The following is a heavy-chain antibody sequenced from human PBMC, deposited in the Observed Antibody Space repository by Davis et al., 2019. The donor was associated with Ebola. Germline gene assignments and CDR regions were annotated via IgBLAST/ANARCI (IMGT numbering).Heavy chain of an antibody. CDR3: ARAPCSTSSCYVRHYYGMDV. D-gene: IGHD2-2*01. V-gene: IGHV3-30*14. CDR2: ISYDGSNK. J-gene: IGHJ6*04. CDR1: GFTFSSYA. Sequence: PGGSLRLSCAASGFTFSSYAMHWVRQAPGKGLEWVAVISYDGSNKYYADSVKGRFTISRGNSKNTLFLQMNSLRAEDTAVYYCARAPCSTSSCYVRHYYGMDVWGKGTTVTVSS.